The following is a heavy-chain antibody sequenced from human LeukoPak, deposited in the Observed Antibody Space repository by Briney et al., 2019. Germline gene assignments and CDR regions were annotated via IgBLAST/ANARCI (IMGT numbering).Heavy chain of an antibody. CDR2: MNPNSGNT. V-gene: IGHV1-8*01. Sequence: ASVKVSCKASGYTFTSYDINWVRQATGQGLEWMGWMNPNSGNTGYAQKFQGRVTMTRNTSISTAYMELSSLRSEDTAVYYCARGIKPYYDFWSGYYAYYYYYGMDVWGQGTTVTVSS. D-gene: IGHD3-3*01. CDR1: GYTFTSYD. J-gene: IGHJ6*02. CDR3: ARGIKPYYDFWSGYYAYYYYYGMDV.